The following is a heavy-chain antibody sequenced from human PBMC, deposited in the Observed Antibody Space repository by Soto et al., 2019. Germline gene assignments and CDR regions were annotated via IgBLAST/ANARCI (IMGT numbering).Heavy chain of an antibody. CDR2: ITASGSST. V-gene: IGHV3-23*01. J-gene: IGHJ6*02. Sequence: PGGSLRLSCAASGFIFSNYAMSWVRQAPGKGLDWVSAITASGSSTYYADSEKGRFSISRDNSKNTVWLQINSLRAEDTAVYYCAKAGSIAVAGTRDYYGMDVWGQGTTVTVSS. CDR1: GFIFSNYA. D-gene: IGHD6-19*01. CDR3: AKAGSIAVAGTRDYYGMDV.